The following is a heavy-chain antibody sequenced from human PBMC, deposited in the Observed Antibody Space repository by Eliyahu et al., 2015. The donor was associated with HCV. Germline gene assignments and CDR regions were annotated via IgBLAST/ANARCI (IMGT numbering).Heavy chain of an antibody. CDR2: INPNSGGT. D-gene: IGHD6-13*01. Sequence: QVQLVQSGAEVKKPGASVKVSCKASGYTFTGXYMHWVRXAPGQGLEWMGWINPNSGGTNYAQKFQGWVTMTRDTSISTAXMELSRLRSDDTAVYYCARSVSGPAAGTMDVWGKGTTVTVSS. CDR3: ARSVSGPAAGTMDV. CDR1: GYTFTGXY. J-gene: IGHJ6*03. V-gene: IGHV1-2*04.